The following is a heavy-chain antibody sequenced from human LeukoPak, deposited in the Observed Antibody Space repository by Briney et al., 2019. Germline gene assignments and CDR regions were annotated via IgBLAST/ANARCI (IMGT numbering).Heavy chain of an antibody. Sequence: GGCLRLSQATSRFSFRIHFMTWLRQPPAKGMEWVSAISSSGVETHYADSVRGRFTISRDNSKNTPFLQPNTMRAYDTAIYSCRIYQQQPRLCSDYWGEGTPVTAS. D-gene: IGHD6-13*01. CDR2: ISSSGVET. V-gene: IGHV3-23*01. J-gene: IGHJ4*02. CDR1: RFSFRIHF. CDR3: RIYQQQPRLCSDY.